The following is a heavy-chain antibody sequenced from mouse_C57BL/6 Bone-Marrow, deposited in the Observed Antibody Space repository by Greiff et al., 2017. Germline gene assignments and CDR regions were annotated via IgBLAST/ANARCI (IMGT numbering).Heavy chain of an antibody. Sequence: EVMLVESGGGLVKPGGSLKLSCAASGFTFSSYTMSWVRQTPEKRLEWVATISGGGGNTYYPDSVKGRFTISRDNAKNTLYLQMSSLRSEDTALYYCARRAGNYRYFDVWGTGTTVTVSS. CDR2: ISGGGGNT. D-gene: IGHD2-1*01. CDR1: GFTFSSYT. J-gene: IGHJ1*03. CDR3: ARRAGNYRYFDV. V-gene: IGHV5-9*01.